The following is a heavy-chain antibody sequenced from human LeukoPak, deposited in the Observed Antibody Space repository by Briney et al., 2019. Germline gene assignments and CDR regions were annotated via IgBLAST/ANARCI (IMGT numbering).Heavy chain of an antibody. D-gene: IGHD5-18*01. V-gene: IGHV3-7*01. CDR3: ARDLAYSRLDY. Sequence: GGSLRLSCAASGFTFSTFAMSWVRQAPGKGLEWVASINPEGSEKYSADSVKGRFTISRDNAKNSLYLQMDSLRVEDTAFYYCARDLAYSRLDYWGQGMLVTVSS. J-gene: IGHJ4*02. CDR1: GFTFSTFA. CDR2: INPEGSEK.